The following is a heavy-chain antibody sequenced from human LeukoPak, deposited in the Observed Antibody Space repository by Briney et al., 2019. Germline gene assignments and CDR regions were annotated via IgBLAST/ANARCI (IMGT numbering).Heavy chain of an antibody. CDR2: IDSRGST. CDR3: ARQDHCDFGRPNWFDP. CDR1: GGSIGSSGDY. V-gene: IGHV4-39*01. D-gene: IGHD3-3*01. J-gene: IGHJ5*02. Sequence: SETLSLTCTVSGGSIGSSGDYWGWIRQPPGTDLEWIGSIDSRGSTYYKSSLKSRITVSVDTSRNQFSLKLTSVTAADTAMYYCARQDHCDFGRPNWFDPWGQGLLVTVSS.